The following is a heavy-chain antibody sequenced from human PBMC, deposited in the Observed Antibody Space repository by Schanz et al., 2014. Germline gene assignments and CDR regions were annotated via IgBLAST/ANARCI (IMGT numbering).Heavy chain of an antibody. CDR2: IYASGAT. D-gene: IGHD3-10*01. J-gene: IGHJ6*02. CDR3: ARDFDDRRGYGSGYCLGDCMDV. CDR1: GFTVSSDH. Sequence: EVQLVESGGGFVQPGGSLGLSCVVSGFTVSSDHMSWVRQAPGKGLEWVSTIYASGATYYADSVKRRFTISRDNSENTLYLQMNSLRAEDTAVYYCARDFDDRRGYGSGYCLGDCMDVWGQGTTGTVS. V-gene: IGHV3-66*01.